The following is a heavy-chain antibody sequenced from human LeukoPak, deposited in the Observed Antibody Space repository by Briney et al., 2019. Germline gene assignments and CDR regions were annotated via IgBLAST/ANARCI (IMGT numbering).Heavy chain of an antibody. D-gene: IGHD7-27*01. Sequence: SETLSLTCTVSGGSISSSSYYWVWIRQPPGKGLEWIGSIYYSGSTNYNPSLKSRVTISVDTSKNQFSLKLSSVTAADTAVYYCARSGTGDHYYYYYMDVWGKGTTVTVSS. J-gene: IGHJ6*03. CDR3: ARSGTGDHYYYYYMDV. CDR2: IYYSGST. CDR1: GGSISSSSYY. V-gene: IGHV4-39*07.